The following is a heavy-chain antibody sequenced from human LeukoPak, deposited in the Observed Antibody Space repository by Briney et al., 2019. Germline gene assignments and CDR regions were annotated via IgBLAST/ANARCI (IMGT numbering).Heavy chain of an antibody. CDR1: GFTFSSYA. D-gene: IGHD2-2*01. J-gene: IGHJ6*03. CDR2: ISSNGGST. Sequence: PGGSLRLSCAASGFTFSSYAMHWVRQAPGKGLEYVSAISSNGGSTYYANSVKGRFTISRDNSKNTLYLQMGSLRAEDMAVYYCAGDAGYCSSTSCSSYYYMDVWGKGTTVTVSS. V-gene: IGHV3-64*01. CDR3: AGDAGYCSSTSCSSYYYMDV.